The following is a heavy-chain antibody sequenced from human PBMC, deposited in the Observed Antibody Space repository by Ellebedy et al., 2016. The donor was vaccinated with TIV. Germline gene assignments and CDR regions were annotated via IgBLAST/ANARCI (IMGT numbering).Heavy chain of an antibody. D-gene: IGHD4-17*01. CDR2: ISAYNGNT. CDR3: ARDHGHDYGDYAPRDY. CDR1: GYTFTSYG. J-gene: IGHJ4*02. Sequence: AASVKVSCKASGYTFTSYGISWVRQAPGQGLEWMGWISAYNGNTNYAQKLQGRVTMTTDTSTSTAYKELRSLRSDDTAVYYCARDHGHDYGDYAPRDYWGQGTLVTVSS. V-gene: IGHV1-18*01.